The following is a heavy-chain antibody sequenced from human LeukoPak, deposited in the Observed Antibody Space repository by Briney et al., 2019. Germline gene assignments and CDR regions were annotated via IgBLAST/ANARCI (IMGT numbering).Heavy chain of an antibody. D-gene: IGHD6-19*01. V-gene: IGHV1-69*01. CDR3: ARDLSSGWYYFDY. CDR2: VIPIFGTA. CDR1: GGTFSSYA. Sequence: SVKVSCKASGGTFSSYAISWVRQAPGQGLEWMGGVIPIFGTANYAQKFQGRVTITADESTSTAYMELSSLRSEDTAVYYCARDLSSGWYYFDYWGQGTLVTVSS. J-gene: IGHJ4*02.